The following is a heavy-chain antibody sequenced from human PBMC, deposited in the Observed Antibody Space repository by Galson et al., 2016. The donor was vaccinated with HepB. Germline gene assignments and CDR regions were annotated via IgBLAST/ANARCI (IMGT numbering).Heavy chain of an antibody. D-gene: IGHD1-1*01. CDR1: GLTVRSNY. CDR2: IYNDGST. CDR3: ARANVDAPVIGYYYYYYGLDV. Sequence: SLRLSCAVSGLTVRSNYTNWVRQAPGKGLEWVALIYNDGSTYYSGSKKYYADSVEGRFTISRDDSKNTLYLQMNSLRIEDTAVYYCARANVDAPVIGYYYYYYGLDVWGQGTTVTVSS. V-gene: IGHV3-53*05. J-gene: IGHJ6*02.